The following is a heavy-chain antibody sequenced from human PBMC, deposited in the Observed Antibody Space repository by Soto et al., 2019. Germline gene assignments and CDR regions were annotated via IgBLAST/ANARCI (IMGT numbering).Heavy chain of an antibody. Sequence: VKVSWKSAGETFRNDIITWRRKATGQGLEWMGWMNPNSGNTGYAQKFQGRVTMTRNTSISTAYMELSSLRSEDTAVYYWARTLYGDNVDYWGQGTPVPVSS. J-gene: IGHJ4*02. CDR1: GETFRNDI. D-gene: IGHD4-17*01. CDR3: ARTLYGDNVDY. V-gene: IGHV1-8*02. CDR2: MNPNSGNT.